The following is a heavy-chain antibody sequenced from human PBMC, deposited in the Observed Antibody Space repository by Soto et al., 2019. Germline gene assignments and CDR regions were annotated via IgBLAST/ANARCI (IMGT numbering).Heavy chain of an antibody. CDR1: GFTFSSYS. D-gene: IGHD3-3*01. J-gene: IGHJ5*02. Sequence: GGSLRLSCAASGFTFSSYSMNWVRQAPGKGLEWVSYISSSSSTIYYADSVKGRFTISRDNAKNSLYLQMNSLRDEDTAVYYCPTDNPKAPPYYDFRSGYYPWFDPWGQGTLVTVSS. V-gene: IGHV3-48*02. CDR3: PTDNPKAPPYYDFRSGYYPWFDP. CDR2: ISSSSSTI.